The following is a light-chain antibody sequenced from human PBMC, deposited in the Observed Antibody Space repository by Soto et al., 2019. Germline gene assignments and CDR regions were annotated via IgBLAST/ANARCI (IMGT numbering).Light chain of an antibody. Sequence: QSVLTQPASMSGSPGQSITISCTGTSSDVGAYIYVSWYQQHPGKAPKLMIYEVNNRPSGVSNRFSGSKSGNTASLTISGLQAEDEADYYCSSYTSRTPLVFGGGTKLTVL. J-gene: IGLJ2*01. CDR2: EVN. CDR3: SSYTSRTPLV. CDR1: SSDVGAYIY. V-gene: IGLV2-14*01.